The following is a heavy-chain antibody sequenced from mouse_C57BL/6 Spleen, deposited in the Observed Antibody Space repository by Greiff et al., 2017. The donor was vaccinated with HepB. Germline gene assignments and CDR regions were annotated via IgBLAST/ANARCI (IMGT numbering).Heavy chain of an antibody. CDR1: GYTFTSYW. V-gene: IGHV1-7*01. Sequence: QVQLQQSGAELAKPGASVKLSCKASGYTFTSYWMHWVKQRPGQGLEWIGYINPSSGYTKYNQKFKDKATLTADKSSSTAYMQLSSLTYEDSAVYYCARNNYDYDGPFDYWGQGTTLTVSS. CDR2: INPSSGYT. J-gene: IGHJ2*01. CDR3: ARNNYDYDGPFDY. D-gene: IGHD2-4*01.